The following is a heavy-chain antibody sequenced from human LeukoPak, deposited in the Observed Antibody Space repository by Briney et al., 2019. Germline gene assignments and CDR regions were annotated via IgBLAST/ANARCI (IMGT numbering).Heavy chain of an antibody. Sequence: PSETLSLTCTVSGGSISSSSYYWGWTRQPPGKGLEWIGEIYHSGSTNYNPSLKSRVTISVDKSKNQFSLKLSSVTAADTAVYYCASLEWLRAPFDPWGQGTLVTVSS. D-gene: IGHD3-3*01. CDR1: GGSISSSSYY. CDR2: IYHSGST. CDR3: ASLEWLRAPFDP. V-gene: IGHV4-39*07. J-gene: IGHJ5*02.